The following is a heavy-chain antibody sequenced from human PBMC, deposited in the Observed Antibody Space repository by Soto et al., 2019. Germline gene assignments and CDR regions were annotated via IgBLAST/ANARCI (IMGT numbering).Heavy chain of an antibody. CDR3: AVVGGHSGGSSYLRCFDP. V-gene: IGHV4-59*01. CDR1: GGSISSYY. D-gene: IGHD2-15*01. Sequence: PSETLSLTCTVSGGSISSYYWSWIRQPPGKGLEWIGYIYYSGSTNYNPSLKSRVTISVDTSKNQFSLKLSSVTAADTAVYYCAVVGGHSGGSSYLRCFDPWGQGILVTVSS. J-gene: IGHJ5*02. CDR2: IYYSGST.